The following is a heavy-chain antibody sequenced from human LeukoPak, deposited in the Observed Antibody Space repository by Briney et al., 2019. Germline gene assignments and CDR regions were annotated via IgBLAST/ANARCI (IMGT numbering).Heavy chain of an antibody. CDR1: GGSISRDDYY. Sequence: SETLSLTCTVSGGSISRDDYYWNWIRQPPGKGLEWIGYIYYSGSTYYNPSLKSRVTISVNTSKNQFSLKLSSVTAADTAVYYCARGTGGYPYWYFDLWGRGTLVTVSS. J-gene: IGHJ2*01. CDR3: ARGTGGYPYWYFDL. CDR2: IYYSGST. V-gene: IGHV4-30-4*01. D-gene: IGHD2-8*02.